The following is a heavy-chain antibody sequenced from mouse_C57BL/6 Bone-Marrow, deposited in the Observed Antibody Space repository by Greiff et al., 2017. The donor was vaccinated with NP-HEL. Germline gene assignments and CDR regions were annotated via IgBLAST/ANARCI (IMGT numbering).Heavy chain of an antibody. CDR1: GFTITDDY. J-gene: IGHJ3*01. CDR3: TTSDYSNYAFAY. D-gene: IGHD2-5*01. Sequence: VQLQQSGAALVRPGASVKLSCTASGFTITDDYMHWVKQRPEQGLEWIGWIDPENGDTEYASKFQGKATITADTSSNTAYLQLSSLTSEDTAVYYCTTSDYSNYAFAYWGQGTLVTVSA. CDR2: IDPENGDT. V-gene: IGHV14-4*01.